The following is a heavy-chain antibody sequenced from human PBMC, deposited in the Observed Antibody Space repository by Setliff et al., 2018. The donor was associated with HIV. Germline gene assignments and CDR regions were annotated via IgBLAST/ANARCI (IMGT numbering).Heavy chain of an antibody. CDR2: IYYSGAT. CDR1: GDSIKSRS. V-gene: IGHV4-59*11. CDR3: ARDPRERWGSTYWYFDI. D-gene: IGHD7-27*01. Sequence: SETLSLTCTVSGDSIKSRSWTWVRQPPRKGLEWIGYIYYSGATNYNASLKSRLSMSVDTSKKQFSLKLRSVTAADMAVYYCARDPRERWGSTYWYFDIWGRGTLVTVSS. J-gene: IGHJ2*01.